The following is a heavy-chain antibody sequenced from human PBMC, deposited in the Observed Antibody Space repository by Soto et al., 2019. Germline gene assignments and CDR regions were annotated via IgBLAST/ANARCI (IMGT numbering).Heavy chain of an antibody. D-gene: IGHD6-6*01. CDR3: ARGARYFDY. V-gene: IGHV4-59*01. CDR2: IYYSGST. CDR1: GGSIRSYY. J-gene: IGHJ4*02. Sequence: SETLSLTCTVSGGSIRSYYWSWIRQPPGKGLEWIGYIYYSGSTNYNPSLKSRVTISVDTSKNQFSLKLSSVTAADTAVYYCARGARYFDYWGQGTLVTVSS.